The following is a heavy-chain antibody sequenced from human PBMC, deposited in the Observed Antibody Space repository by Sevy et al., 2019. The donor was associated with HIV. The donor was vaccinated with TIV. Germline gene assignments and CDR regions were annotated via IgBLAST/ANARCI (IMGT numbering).Heavy chain of an antibody. Sequence: GGSLRLSCAASGFTFSDYFMSWIRQAPGKGLEWVSYISSSGSTIYYADSVKGRFTISRDNAKNSLYLQMNSLRAEDTAVYYCARDLSKFGYTAMLQEVWFDPWGQGTLVTVSS. CDR2: ISSSGSTI. CDR3: ARDLSKFGYTAMLQEVWFDP. V-gene: IGHV3-11*01. D-gene: IGHD5-18*01. J-gene: IGHJ5*02. CDR1: GFTFSDYF.